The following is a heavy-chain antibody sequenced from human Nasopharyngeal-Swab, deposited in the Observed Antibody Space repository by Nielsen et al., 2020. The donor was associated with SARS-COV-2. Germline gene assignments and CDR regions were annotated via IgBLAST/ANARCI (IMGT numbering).Heavy chain of an antibody. Sequence: WIPQPPGKGLEWIGEINNSGSTNYNPALKSRGTISVNTSKNQFSLKLSSGTAADTAVYYCANRVYYYDSSGYRQTALFDYWGQGTLVTVSS. D-gene: IGHD3-22*01. CDR2: INNSGST. V-gene: IGHV4-34*01. J-gene: IGHJ4*02. CDR3: ANRVYYYDSSGYRQTALFDY.